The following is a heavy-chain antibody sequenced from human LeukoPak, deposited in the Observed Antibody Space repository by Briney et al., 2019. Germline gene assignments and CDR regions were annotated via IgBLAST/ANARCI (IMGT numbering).Heavy chain of an antibody. J-gene: IGHJ6*03. CDR1: GGSISSSSYY. Sequence: SETLSLTCTVSGGSISSSSYYWGWIRQPPGKGLEWIGSIYYSGSTYYNPSLKSRVTISVDTSKNQFSLKLSSVTAADTAVYYCASNLPPGYCSGGSCYRYYYYMDVWGKGTTVTISS. CDR2: IYYSGST. CDR3: ASNLPPGYCSGGSCYRYYYYMDV. D-gene: IGHD2-15*01. V-gene: IGHV4-39*07.